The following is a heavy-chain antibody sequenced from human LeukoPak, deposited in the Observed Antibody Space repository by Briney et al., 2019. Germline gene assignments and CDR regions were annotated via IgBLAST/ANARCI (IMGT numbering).Heavy chain of an antibody. Sequence: SETLSLTCIVSDGSIRTYYWNWIRQPPGKGLEWIGYIYHSGSTYYNPSLKSRVTISVDRSKNQFSLKLSSMTAADTAVYYCARDGGSGSYYNGGFDYWGQGTLVTVSS. CDR3: ARDGGSGSYYNGGFDY. CDR2: IYHSGST. CDR1: DGSIRTYY. D-gene: IGHD3-10*01. V-gene: IGHV4-59*12. J-gene: IGHJ4*02.